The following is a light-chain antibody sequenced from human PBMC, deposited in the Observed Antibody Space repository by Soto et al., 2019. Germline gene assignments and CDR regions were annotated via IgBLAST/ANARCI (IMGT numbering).Light chain of an antibody. CDR2: EGS. CDR1: SSDVGSYNL. CDR3: CSYAGSSCYV. J-gene: IGLJ1*01. Sequence: QSALTQPASVSGSPGQSITISCTGTSSDVGSYNLVSWYQQHPGKAPKLMIYEGSKRPPGVSNRFSGSKSGNTASLTISGLQAEDEADYYCCSYAGSSCYVFGTGTKVP. V-gene: IGLV2-23*01.